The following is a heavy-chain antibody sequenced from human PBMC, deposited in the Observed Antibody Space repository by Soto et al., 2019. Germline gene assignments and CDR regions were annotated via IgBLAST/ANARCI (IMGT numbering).Heavy chain of an antibody. V-gene: IGHV3-74*01. CDR3: ASLLWGAVTTDF. J-gene: IGHJ4*02. CDR1: GLTFSSYW. Sequence: EVQLVESGGGLVQPGGSLRLSCAASGLTFSSYWMHWVRQAPGKGLLWVARITSDGYNTAYADSVKGRFPISRDNARNTLYLQMHSLRAEDTAVYYCASLLWGAVTTDFWGQGTLVTVSS. D-gene: IGHD2-21*01. CDR2: ITSDGYNT.